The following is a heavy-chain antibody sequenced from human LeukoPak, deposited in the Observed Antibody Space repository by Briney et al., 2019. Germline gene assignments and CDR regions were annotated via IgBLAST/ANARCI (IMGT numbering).Heavy chain of an antibody. CDR1: GFTFTGHK. D-gene: IGHD6-19*01. J-gene: IGHJ5*02. CDR3: AMGIAVAGP. CDR2: IKQDGSEK. Sequence: PGGSLRLSCAASGFTFTGHKMNWVRQAPGKGLEWVANIKQDGSEKYYVDSVKGRFTISRDNAKNSLYLQMNSLRAEDTAVYYCAMGIAVAGPWGQGTLVTVSS. V-gene: IGHV3-7*01.